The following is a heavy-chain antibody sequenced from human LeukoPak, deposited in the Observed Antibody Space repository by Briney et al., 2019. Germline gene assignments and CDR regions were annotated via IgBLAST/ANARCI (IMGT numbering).Heavy chain of an antibody. D-gene: IGHD4-17*01. CDR2: IYYSGST. CDR1: GGSISSYY. J-gene: IGHJ4*02. Sequence: RSSETLSLTCTVSGGSISSYYWSWIRQPPGKGLEWIGYIYYSGSTNYNPSLKSRVTISVDTSKNQFSLKLSSVTAADTAVYYCARVVDDGDYEVPYFDYWGQGTLVTVSS. V-gene: IGHV4-59*12. CDR3: ARVVDDGDYEVPYFDY.